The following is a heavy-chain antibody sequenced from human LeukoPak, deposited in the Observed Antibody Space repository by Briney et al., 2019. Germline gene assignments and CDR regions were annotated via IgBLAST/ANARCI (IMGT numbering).Heavy chain of an antibody. Sequence: ASVKVSCKASGGTFSSYAISWVRQAPGQGLEWMGGIIPIFGTANYAQKFQGRVTITADESTSTAYMELCSLRSEDTAVYYCAREGSYYDSSGYQSHDAFDIWGQGTMVTVSS. CDR1: GGTFSSYA. J-gene: IGHJ3*02. CDR2: IIPIFGTA. CDR3: AREGSYYDSSGYQSHDAFDI. V-gene: IGHV1-69*13. D-gene: IGHD3-22*01.